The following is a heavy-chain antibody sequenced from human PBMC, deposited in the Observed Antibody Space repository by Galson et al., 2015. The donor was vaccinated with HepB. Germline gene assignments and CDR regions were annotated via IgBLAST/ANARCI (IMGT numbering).Heavy chain of an antibody. Sequence: SLRLSCAASGFTFSSYAMSWVRQAPGKGLGWVSGVSGSDGSTNHADSVKGRFTISRDNSKNTLYLQMNSLRAEDTAVYYCAKEIPRGIRVVGKGGFDFWGQGTLVTVSS. CDR1: GFTFSSYA. J-gene: IGHJ4*02. CDR3: AKEIPRGIRVVGKGGFDF. CDR2: VSGSDGST. D-gene: IGHD6-19*01. V-gene: IGHV3-23*01.